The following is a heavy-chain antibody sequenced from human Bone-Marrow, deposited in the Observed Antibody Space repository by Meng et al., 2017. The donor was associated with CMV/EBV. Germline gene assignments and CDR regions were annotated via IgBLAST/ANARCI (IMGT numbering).Heavy chain of an antibody. CDR3: AKAFSSSWYREYSDY. Sequence: GESLKISCAASGFTFSNSAMSWVRQAPGKGLEWVSAITASGGSSYHADSVKGRFTISRDNSKNTLYLQLNSLRAEDTAVYYCAKAFSSSWYREYSDYWGQRTLVTVSS. D-gene: IGHD6-13*01. CDR1: GFTFSNSA. CDR2: ITASGGSS. J-gene: IGHJ4*02. V-gene: IGHV3-23*01.